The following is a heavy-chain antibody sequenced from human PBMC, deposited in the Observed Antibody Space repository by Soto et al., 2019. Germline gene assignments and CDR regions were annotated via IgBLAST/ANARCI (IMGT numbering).Heavy chain of an antibody. J-gene: IGHJ4*02. CDR1: GYTFTSYG. V-gene: IGHV1-69*13. Sequence: GASVKVSCKASGYTFTSYGISWVRQAPGQGLEWMGGIIPIFGTANYAQKFQGRVTITADESTSTAYMELSSLRSEDTAVYYCAREGYCISTSCPPGSFDYWGQGTLVTVSS. CDR3: AREGYCISTSCPPGSFDY. D-gene: IGHD2-2*01. CDR2: IIPIFGTA.